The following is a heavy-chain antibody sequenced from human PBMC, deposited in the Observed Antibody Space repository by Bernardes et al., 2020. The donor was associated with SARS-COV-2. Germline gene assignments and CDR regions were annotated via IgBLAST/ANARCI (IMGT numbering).Heavy chain of an antibody. V-gene: IGHV4-61*01. CDR1: GGSVSSGSYY. CDR3: ARAHSGYPVLAY. D-gene: IGHD5-12*01. CDR2: VSDSGRT. J-gene: IGHJ4*02. Sequence: SETLSLTCTVSGGSVSSGSYYWSWIRQPPGKGLEWIGYVSDSGRTKYNPSLKSRLTVSADTSRNQFALRLTSVTAADTAVYFCARAHSGYPVLAYWGQGILVTVSS.